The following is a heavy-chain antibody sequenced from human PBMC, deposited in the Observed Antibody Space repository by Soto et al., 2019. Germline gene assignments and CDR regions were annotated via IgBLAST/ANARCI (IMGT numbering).Heavy chain of an antibody. CDR2: INHSGST. CDR3: AREFGVVVAATRPFNWFDP. V-gene: IGHV4-34*01. D-gene: IGHD2-15*01. J-gene: IGHJ5*02. CDR1: GGSFSGYY. Sequence: QVQLQQWGAGLLKPSETLSLTCAVYGGSFSGYYWSWIRQPPGKGLEWIGEINHSGSTNYNPSLKSRVTISVDTSKNQFSLKLSSVTAADTAVYYCAREFGVVVAATRPFNWFDPWGQGTLVTVSS.